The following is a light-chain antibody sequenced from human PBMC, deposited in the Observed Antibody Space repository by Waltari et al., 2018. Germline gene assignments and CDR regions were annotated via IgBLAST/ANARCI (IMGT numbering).Light chain of an antibody. J-gene: IGKJ4*01. CDR3: LHLNNFPLS. CDR2: AAS. CDR1: QGISTY. Sequence: DIQLTQSPSFLSASVRYRVTITCRASQGISTYLAWYQQKPGKAPKLLIYAASTLQSDIPSRFSGSGSGTEFTLTISSLQPEDFATYYCLHLNNFPLSFGGGTKVEL. V-gene: IGKV1-9*01.